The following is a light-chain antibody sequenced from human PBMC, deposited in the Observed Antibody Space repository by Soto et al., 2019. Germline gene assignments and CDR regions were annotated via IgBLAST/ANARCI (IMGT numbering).Light chain of an antibody. CDR3: SSYAGTSALL. J-gene: IGLJ2*01. CDR2: EVS. CDR1: SSDVGAFKY. Sequence: QSALTQPPSASGSPGQSVTISCTGTSSDVGAFKYVSWYQQHPGKAPKLIIYEVSQRPSGVPDRFSGSKSGNTASLTVSGLQAEDEADYYCSSYAGTSALLFGGGTKLTVL. V-gene: IGLV2-8*01.